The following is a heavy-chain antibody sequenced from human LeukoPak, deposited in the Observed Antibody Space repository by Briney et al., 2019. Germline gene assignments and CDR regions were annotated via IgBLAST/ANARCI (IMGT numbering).Heavy chain of an antibody. J-gene: IGHJ5*02. CDR3: ARDNSFENFDP. Sequence: GASVKVSCKASGYSFTTSQMHWVRQAPGQGLEWMGTITGNGASRSFAQKFQGRLTMTRDMSTSTVYMEMSGLTSDDTAVYYCARDNSFENFDPWGQGTLVIVSS. CDR1: GYSFTTSQ. CDR2: ITGNGASR. V-gene: IGHV1-46*01. D-gene: IGHD4-23*01.